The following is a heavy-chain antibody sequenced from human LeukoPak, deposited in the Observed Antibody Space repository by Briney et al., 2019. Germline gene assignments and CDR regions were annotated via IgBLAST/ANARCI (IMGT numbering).Heavy chain of an antibody. J-gene: IGHJ4*02. V-gene: IGHV4-39*07. CDR2: INHSGST. CDR1: GGSISSSSYY. CDR3: ARGGSRSGFDY. Sequence: PSETLSLTCTVSGGSISSSSYYWGWIRQPPGKGLEWIGEINHSGSTNYNPSLKSRVTISVDTSKNQFSLKLSSVTAADTAVYYCARGGSRSGFDYWGQGTLVTVSS. D-gene: IGHD3-10*01.